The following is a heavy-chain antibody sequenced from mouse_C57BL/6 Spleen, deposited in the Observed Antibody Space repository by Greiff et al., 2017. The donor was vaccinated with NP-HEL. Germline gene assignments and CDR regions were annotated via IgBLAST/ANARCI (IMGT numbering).Heavy chain of an antibody. CDR3: AKIYYDYEGYAMDY. V-gene: IGHV2-9-1*01. Sequence: QVQLKESGPGLVAPSQSLSITCTVSGFSLTSYAISWVRQPPGKGLEWLGVIWNGGGTNYNSALKSRLSISKDNSKSQVFLKMNRLQTDDTARYYCAKIYYDYEGYAMDYWGQGTSVTVSS. CDR2: IWNGGGT. D-gene: IGHD2-4*01. CDR1: GFSLTSYA. J-gene: IGHJ4*01.